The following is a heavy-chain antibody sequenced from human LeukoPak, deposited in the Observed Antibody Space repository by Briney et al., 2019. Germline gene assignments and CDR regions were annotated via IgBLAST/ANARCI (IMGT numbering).Heavy chain of an antibody. J-gene: IGHJ6*02. D-gene: IGHD4-17*01. CDR3: ARAGYRDYGVDYYYYGMDV. CDR2: INSDGSST. CDR1: GFTFSTYN. V-gene: IGHV3-74*01. Sequence: GGSLRLSCEASGFTFSTYNMHWVRQAPGKGLVWVSRINSDGSSTNYADSVKGRFTISRNNAKNTLYLQMNSLRAEDTAVYYCARAGYRDYGVDYYYYGMDVWGQGTTVTVSS.